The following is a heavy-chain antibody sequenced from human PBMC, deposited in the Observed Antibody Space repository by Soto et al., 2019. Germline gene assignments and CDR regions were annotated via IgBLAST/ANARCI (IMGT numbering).Heavy chain of an antibody. V-gene: IGHV5-51*01. CDR3: ATLKVYCSRTSCYGPLEVRDGMDV. CDR2: IYPGDSDT. CDR1: GYSFTSYW. Sequence: PGESLKISCKGSGYSFTSYWIGWVRQMPGKGLEWMGIIYPGDSDTRYSPSFQGQVAISADKSISTAYLQWSSLKASDTAMYYCATLKVYCSRTSCYGPLEVRDGMDVWGQGTTVTVSS. D-gene: IGHD2-2*01. J-gene: IGHJ6*02.